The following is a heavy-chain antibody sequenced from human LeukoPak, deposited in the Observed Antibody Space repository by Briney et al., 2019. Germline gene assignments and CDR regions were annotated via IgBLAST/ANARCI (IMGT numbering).Heavy chain of an antibody. J-gene: IGHJ4*02. CDR1: GFIFNDYS. D-gene: IGHD4-11*01. CDR3: ARDHNYAFDN. CDR2: IGIDSGNT. Sequence: GGSLRLSCAASGFIFNDYSMNWVRPAPGKGLEWISYIGIDSGNTKYADSVKGRFTISGDNAKSSLYLQMNSLRVEDTAVYYCARDHNYAFDNWGQGTLVTVSS. V-gene: IGHV3-48*04.